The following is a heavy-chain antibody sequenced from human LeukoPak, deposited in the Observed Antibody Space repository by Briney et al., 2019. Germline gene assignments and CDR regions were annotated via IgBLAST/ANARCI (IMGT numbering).Heavy chain of an antibody. V-gene: IGHV3-49*03. D-gene: IGHD4-23*01. Sequence: QTGGSLRLSCTASGFIFGDYALSWFRQAPGKGLEWVSFIRSKTYGGTTQYAASVKGRFNISRDVSKSIAYLQMNSLKIEDTAVYYCTRVDYGGAPRRNYWGQGTLVTVSS. CDR1: GFIFGDYA. CDR3: TRVDYGGAPRRNY. CDR2: IRSKTYGGTT. J-gene: IGHJ4*02.